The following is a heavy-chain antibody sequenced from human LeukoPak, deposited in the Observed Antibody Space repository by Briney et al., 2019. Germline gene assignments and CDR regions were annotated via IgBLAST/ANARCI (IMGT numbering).Heavy chain of an antibody. D-gene: IGHD2-15*01. CDR3: AKDRTATPDAFDI. V-gene: IGHV3-9*01. CDR2: ISWNSGLI. Sequence: GRSLRLSCAASGFTFDDYAMHWVRQAPGKGLEWVSGISWNSGLIGYADSVKGRFTISRDNTKNSLYLQMNSLRTEDTALYYCAKDRTATPDAFDIWGQGTMVTVSS. J-gene: IGHJ3*02. CDR1: GFTFDDYA.